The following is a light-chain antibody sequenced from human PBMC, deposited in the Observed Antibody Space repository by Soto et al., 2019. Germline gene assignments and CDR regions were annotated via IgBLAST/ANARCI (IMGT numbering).Light chain of an antibody. CDR2: GTS. V-gene: IGKV3-20*01. Sequence: ETVETQSPGTLSLSPGEGATLSCRASQSVDSRYLAWYQQRPGQAPRLLIYGTSSRASGIPDRFSGSGSGTDFTLTISRLEPEDFAVYYCQQYGTAPYTFGQGTTLEFK. J-gene: IGKJ2*01. CDR1: QSVDSRY. CDR3: QQYGTAPYT.